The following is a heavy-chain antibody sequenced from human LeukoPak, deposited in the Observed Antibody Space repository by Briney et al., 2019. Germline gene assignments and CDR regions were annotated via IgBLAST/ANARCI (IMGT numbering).Heavy chain of an antibody. D-gene: IGHD2-2*01. CDR3: AKLRAEVPAAIAADLRGDYYGMDV. Sequence: GGSLRLSCAASGFTFSSYGMHWVRQAPGKGLEWVTVISYDGSNKYYADSVKGRFTISRDNSKNTLYLQMNSLRAEDTAVYYCAKLRAEVPAAIAADLRGDYYGMDVWGQGTTVTVSS. V-gene: IGHV3-30*18. CDR1: GFTFSSYG. CDR2: ISYDGSNK. J-gene: IGHJ6*02.